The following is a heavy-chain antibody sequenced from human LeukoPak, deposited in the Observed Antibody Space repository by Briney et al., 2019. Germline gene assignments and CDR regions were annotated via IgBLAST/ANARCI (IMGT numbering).Heavy chain of an antibody. CDR2: IRSKANSYAT. D-gene: IGHD3-3*01. CDR1: GFTFSGSA. CDR3: TGTICGVLVDY. J-gene: IGHJ4*02. V-gene: IGHV3-73*01. Sequence: PGGSLRLSCAASGFTFSGSAMHWVRQASGKGLEWVGRIRSKANSYATAYAASVKGRFTISRDDSKNTAYLQMNSLKSEDTAVYYCTGTICGVLVDYWGQGTLVTVSS.